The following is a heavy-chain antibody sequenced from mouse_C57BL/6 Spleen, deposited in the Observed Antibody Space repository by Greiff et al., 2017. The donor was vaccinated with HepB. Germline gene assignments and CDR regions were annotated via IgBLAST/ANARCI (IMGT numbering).Heavy chain of an antibody. CDR3: AREWTY. CDR1: GYTFTSYW. D-gene: IGHD1-3*01. J-gene: IGHJ2*01. Sequence: VQLQQPGAELVKPGASVKLSCKASGYTFTSYWMQWVKQRPGQGLEWIGEIDPSDSYTNYNQKFKGKATLTVDTSSSTAYMQLSSLTSEDSAVYYCAREWTYWGQGTTLTVSS. CDR2: IDPSDSYT. V-gene: IGHV1-50*01.